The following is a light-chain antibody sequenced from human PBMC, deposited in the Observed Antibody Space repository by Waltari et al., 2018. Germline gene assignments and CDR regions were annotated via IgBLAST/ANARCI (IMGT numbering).Light chain of an antibody. J-gene: IGKJ4*01. V-gene: IGKV3-11*01. CDR1: QSVTNY. Sequence: DIVLTQSPAILSLSPGERASLSCRASQSVTNYLAWYQQKPGQAPRLLIYDTSNRATGIPARFSDSGFGTDFTLTISSLEPEDFAVYYCQQRRDWPLTFGGGTKVEIK. CDR2: DTS. CDR3: QQRRDWPLT.